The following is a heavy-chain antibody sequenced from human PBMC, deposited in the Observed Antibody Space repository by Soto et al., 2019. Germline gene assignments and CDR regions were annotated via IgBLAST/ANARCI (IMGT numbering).Heavy chain of an antibody. V-gene: IGHV1-2*02. CDR1: GYTFTGHY. Sequence: ASVKVSCKASGYTFTGHYIHWVRQAPEQGPEWMGEIGPESGATRYAQKFQGRVTMTMDMSITTVYMELSNLSPDDTAVYYCGRAPTPYDTLTGYMHYYYYGMDVCGQGTTVTVSS. CDR3: GRAPTPYDTLTGYMHYYYYGMDV. J-gene: IGHJ6*02. D-gene: IGHD3-9*01. CDR2: IGPESGAT.